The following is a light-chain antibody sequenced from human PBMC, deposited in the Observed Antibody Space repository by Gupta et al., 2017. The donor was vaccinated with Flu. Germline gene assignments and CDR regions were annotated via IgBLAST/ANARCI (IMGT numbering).Light chain of an antibody. CDR1: SSNIGSNY. Sequence: QSVLTQPPSVSAAPGQTVTISCSGTSSNIGSNYVSWYQQVPGTAPKLLIYDNGRRPPGIPDRFSGSKSGTSATLTITGLQSADEADYYCGALDTSLSAGIFGGGTKVTVL. CDR2: DNG. J-gene: IGLJ2*01. CDR3: GALDTSLSAGI. V-gene: IGLV1-51*01.